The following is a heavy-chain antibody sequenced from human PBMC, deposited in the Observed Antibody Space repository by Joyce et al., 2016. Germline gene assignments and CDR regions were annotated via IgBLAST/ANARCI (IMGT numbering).Heavy chain of an antibody. D-gene: IGHD1-26*01. V-gene: IGHV4-59*01. CDR2: IFYMGGT. CDR3: ARSSSSGSYQNFFDP. CDR1: GASMNGYY. Sequence: QVQLQESGPGLVKPSETLSLTCTVSGASMNGYYWSWVRQPPRRGLEWVGYIFYMGGTRYNPSLKSRLTITGDTSKNQFSLRLRSVTAADAAMYFCARSSSSGSYQNFFDPWGQGTLVTVSS. J-gene: IGHJ5*02.